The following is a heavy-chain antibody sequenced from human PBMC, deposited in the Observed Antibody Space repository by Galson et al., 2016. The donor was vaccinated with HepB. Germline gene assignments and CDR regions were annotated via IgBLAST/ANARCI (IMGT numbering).Heavy chain of an antibody. CDR3: ARGGYDFQHPLTFDY. V-gene: IGHV3-53*01. Sequence: SLRLSCAASGFTVSRKYMSWVRQAPGKGLEWVSVIYGGGSTYYADSVKGRFTISRDNSKNTLYLQMNSLRAEDTAVYYGARGGYDFQHPLTFDYWGQGTLVTVSS. CDR1: GFTVSRKY. D-gene: IGHD5-12*01. CDR2: IYGGGST. J-gene: IGHJ4*02.